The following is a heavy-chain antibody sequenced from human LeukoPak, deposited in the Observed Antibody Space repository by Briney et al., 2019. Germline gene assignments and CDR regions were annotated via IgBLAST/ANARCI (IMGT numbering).Heavy chain of an antibody. Sequence: PGGSLRLSCAAPGFTFSSYSMNWVRQAPGKGLEWVSSISSSSSYIYYADSVKGRFTISRDNAKNPLYLQMNSLRAEDTAVYYCARDYYDSSGYYNTNWFDPWGQGTLVTVSS. V-gene: IGHV3-21*01. J-gene: IGHJ5*02. CDR3: ARDYYDSSGYYNTNWFDP. D-gene: IGHD3-22*01. CDR1: GFTFSSYS. CDR2: ISSSSSYI.